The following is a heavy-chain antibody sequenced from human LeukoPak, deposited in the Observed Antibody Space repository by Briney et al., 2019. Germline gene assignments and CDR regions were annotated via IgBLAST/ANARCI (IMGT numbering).Heavy chain of an antibody. CDR2: IKEDGSES. Sequence: GGSLRLSCVVSGFTFSSDWMTWVRQAPGKGLEWVANIKEDGSESYYVDSVKGRFTIPRDNTKNSLYLQMNSLRAEDTAVYYCARFPRDPWRFDYWGQGTLVSVSS. CDR3: ARFPRDPWRFDY. CDR1: GFTFSSDW. J-gene: IGHJ4*02. V-gene: IGHV3-7*03. D-gene: IGHD5-12*01.